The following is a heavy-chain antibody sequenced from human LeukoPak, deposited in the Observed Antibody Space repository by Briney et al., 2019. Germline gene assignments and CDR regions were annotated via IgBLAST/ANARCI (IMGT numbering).Heavy chain of an antibody. CDR3: ARNYLSGRNQIDY. CDR1: GYTFTAYG. CDR2: INPNSGGT. Sequence: ASVKVSCKASGYTFTAYGMHWVRQAPGQGLEWMGWINPNSGGTNYAQKLQGRVTLTTDMSLSTAYMERSRLGYDDTALYYCARNYLSGRNQIDYCGQGTLVTVSS. D-gene: IGHD3-10*01. J-gene: IGHJ4*02. V-gene: IGHV1-2*02.